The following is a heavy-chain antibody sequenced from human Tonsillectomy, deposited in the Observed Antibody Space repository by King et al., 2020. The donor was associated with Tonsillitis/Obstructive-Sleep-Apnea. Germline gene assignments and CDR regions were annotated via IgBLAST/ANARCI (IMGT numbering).Heavy chain of an antibody. CDR2: IKSKTDGGTT. D-gene: IGHD3-10*01. CDR1: GFTFSNAW. CDR3: TVMFRGGPSYYYCMAV. J-gene: IGHJ6*03. V-gene: IGHV3-15*01. Sequence: VQLVESGGGLVKPRGSLRLSCTASGFTFSNAWMSWVRQAPGKGLEWVGRIKSKTDGGTTDYAAPVKGRFTISRADSNNTLHLQMNSLKPAATAVYYCTVMFRGGPSYYYCMAVWGKGTTVTVSS.